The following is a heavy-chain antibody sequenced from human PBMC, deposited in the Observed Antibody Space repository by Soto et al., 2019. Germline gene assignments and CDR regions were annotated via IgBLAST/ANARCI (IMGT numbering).Heavy chain of an antibody. CDR3: ARDGPPNILTHYFDY. Sequence: GGSLRLSCAASGFTFSSYSMNWVRQAPGKGLEWVSSISSSSSYIYYADSVKGRFTISRDNAKNSLYLQMNSLRAEDTAVYYCARDGPPNILTHYFDYWGQGTLVTVSS. CDR2: ISSSSSYI. V-gene: IGHV3-21*01. J-gene: IGHJ4*02. CDR1: GFTFSSYS. D-gene: IGHD2-21*02.